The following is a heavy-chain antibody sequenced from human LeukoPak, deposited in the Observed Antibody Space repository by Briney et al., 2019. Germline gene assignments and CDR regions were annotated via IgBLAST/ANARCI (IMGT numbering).Heavy chain of an antibody. V-gene: IGHV1-8*03. D-gene: IGHD3-22*01. CDR1: GYTFTSYD. Sequence: ASVKVSCKASGYTFTSYDINWVRQATGQGLEWMGWMNPNSGNTGYAQKFQGRVTITRNISISTAYMELSSLRSEDTAVYCCARPSGDSSGLDYWGQGTLVTVSS. CDR3: ARPSGDSSGLDY. J-gene: IGHJ4*02. CDR2: MNPNSGNT.